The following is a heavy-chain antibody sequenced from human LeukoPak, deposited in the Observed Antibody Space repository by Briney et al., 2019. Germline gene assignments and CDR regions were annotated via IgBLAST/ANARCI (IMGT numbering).Heavy chain of an antibody. J-gene: IGHJ4*02. CDR1: GVTLSNYW. D-gene: IGHD5-12*01. V-gene: IGHV3-7*01. Sequence: PGGSLRLSCAASGVTLSNYWKSWVRQAPGKGLEWVAIIKQDGSEKYYVKSVEGRFIISRDNAKNSMYLQMTRLRAEDTALYYCGRGSGWILDYWGQGTLVTVSS. CDR3: GRGSGWILDY. CDR2: IKQDGSEK.